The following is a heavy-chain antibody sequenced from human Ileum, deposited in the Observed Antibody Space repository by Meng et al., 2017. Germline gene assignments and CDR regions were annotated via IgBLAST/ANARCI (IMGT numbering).Heavy chain of an antibody. CDR1: GFTFSNFW. CDR3: VRGYSGIYYAY. Sequence: GESLKISCVMSGFTFSNFWMSWVRQAPGKGLEWVSGISGSAGSTYYADSVKGRFTISRDNSKDTLFLQMNGLRAEDTAVYYCVRGYSGIYYAYWGQGTLVTVSS. CDR2: ISGSAGST. J-gene: IGHJ4*02. V-gene: IGHV3-23*01. D-gene: IGHD1-26*01.